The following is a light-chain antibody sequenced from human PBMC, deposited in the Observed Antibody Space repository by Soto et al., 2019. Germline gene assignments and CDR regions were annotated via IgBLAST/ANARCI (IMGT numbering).Light chain of an antibody. V-gene: IGLV2-14*01. J-gene: IGLJ1*01. CDR1: SSDVGGYNY. CDR2: DVS. CDR3: SSYTSSSTLPYV. Sequence: QSVLTQPASVSGSPGQSITISCTGTSSDVGGYNYVSWYQQHPGKASKFMIYDVSNRPSGVSNRFSGSKSGNTASLTISGLQAEDEADYYCSSYTSSSTLPYVFGTGTKVTVL.